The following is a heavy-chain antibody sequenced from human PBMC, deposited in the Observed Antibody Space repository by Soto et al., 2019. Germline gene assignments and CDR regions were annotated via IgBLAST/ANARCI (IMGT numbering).Heavy chain of an antibody. J-gene: IGHJ2*01. CDR3: AKSGGGIMEQSASYRYFDL. CDR2: IIPILGIA. CDR1: GGTFSSYT. Sequence: QVQLVQSGAEVKKPGSSVKVSCKASGGTFSSYTISWVRQAPGQGLEWMGRIIPILGIANYAQKFQGRVTITEDKSTSPAYMELSSLISEDVAVYYGAKSGGGIMEQSASYRYFDLWGRGTPVTVSS. V-gene: IGHV1-69*02. D-gene: IGHD2-15*01.